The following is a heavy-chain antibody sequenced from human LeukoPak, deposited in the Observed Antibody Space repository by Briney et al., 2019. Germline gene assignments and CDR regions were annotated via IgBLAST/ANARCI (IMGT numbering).Heavy chain of an antibody. CDR3: ARATSGTSYEY. D-gene: IGHD3-10*01. J-gene: IGHJ4*02. CDR2: IEGDGSRT. Sequence: PGGSLRLSCAASGFTFRNYWMHWIRQAPVKGLVWVSSIEGDGSRTNYADSVKGRFTISRDNAENTLYSQMNSLRGEDTAVYFCARATSGTSYEYWGQGTLVTVSS. V-gene: IGHV3-74*01. CDR1: GFTFRNYW.